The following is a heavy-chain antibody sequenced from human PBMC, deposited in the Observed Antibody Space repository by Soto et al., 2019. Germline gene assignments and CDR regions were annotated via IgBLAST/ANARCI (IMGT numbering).Heavy chain of an antibody. CDR3: IADVPGGSRGIDY. J-gene: IGHJ4*02. Sequence: EVKMVESGGGLVKPGGSLRLSCAASGFSFSDAWMNWVRQTPVKGLEWVGRIRSKFDGGTTDYAAPVKDRFIISRDDSKNTLYLQMNSLKIEDTAVYYCIADVPGGSRGIDYWGQGTLVTVSS. CDR1: GFSFSDAW. CDR2: IRSKFDGGTT. D-gene: IGHD2-2*01. V-gene: IGHV3-15*01.